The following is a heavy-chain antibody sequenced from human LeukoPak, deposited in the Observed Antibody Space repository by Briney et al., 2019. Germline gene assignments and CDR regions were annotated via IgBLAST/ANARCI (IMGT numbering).Heavy chain of an antibody. J-gene: IGHJ6*03. V-gene: IGHV1-69*05. D-gene: IGHD3-3*01. CDR1: GGTFSSYA. CDR3: ARTQSEWPQDYYYYMDV. CDR2: INPIFGTA. Sequence: SVKVSCKASGGTFSSYAISWVRQAPGQGLEWMGGINPIFGTANYAQKFQGRVTITTDESTSTAYMELSSLRSEDTAVYYCARTQSEWPQDYYYYMDVWGKGTTVTVSS.